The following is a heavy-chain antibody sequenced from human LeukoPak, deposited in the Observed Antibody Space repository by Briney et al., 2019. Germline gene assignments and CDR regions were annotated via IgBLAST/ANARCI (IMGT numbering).Heavy chain of an antibody. CDR2: IYSSGST. CDR1: GGSISGYY. J-gene: IGHJ4*02. Sequence: SETLSLTCTVSGGSISGYYWTWIRHPPGKGLEWIGYIYSSGSTNYNPSLKSRVTMSVDTSKKQFSLKLNSVTAADTAVYFCARVPGYSSGWYKNYFDFWGQGTLVTVSS. CDR3: ARVPGYSSGWYKNYFDF. D-gene: IGHD6-19*01. V-gene: IGHV4-59*12.